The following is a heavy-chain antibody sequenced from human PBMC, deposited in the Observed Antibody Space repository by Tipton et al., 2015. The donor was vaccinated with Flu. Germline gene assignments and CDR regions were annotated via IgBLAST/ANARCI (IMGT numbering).Heavy chain of an antibody. CDR3: ARHGGYNYGFPRYFDL. CDR1: GYSIRSAYY. J-gene: IGHJ2*01. V-gene: IGHV4-38-2*01. CDR2: IYYSDNS. D-gene: IGHD5-18*01. Sequence: TLSLTCSVSGYSIRSAYYWGWIRQPPGKGLEWIASIYYSDNSYYNPSLKSRVTISVDTSKNQFSLRLSSVTAADTAIYYCARHGGYNYGFPRYFDLWGRGTLVTVTS.